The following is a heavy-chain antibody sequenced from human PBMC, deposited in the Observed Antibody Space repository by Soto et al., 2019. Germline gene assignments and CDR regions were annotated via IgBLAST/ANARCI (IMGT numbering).Heavy chain of an antibody. CDR3: ASWDKGSSPADY. D-gene: IGHD1-26*01. V-gene: IGHV4-4*02. CDR2: VYDSGST. CDR1: GGSISNNKW. J-gene: IGHJ4*02. Sequence: SETLSLTCVVSGGSISNNKWWSWVRQPPGKGLEWIGEVYDSGSTDHNPSLNGRVAILLDKSTNQFSLILTSVTAADTAVYYCASWDKGSSPADYWGQGTLFTVSS.